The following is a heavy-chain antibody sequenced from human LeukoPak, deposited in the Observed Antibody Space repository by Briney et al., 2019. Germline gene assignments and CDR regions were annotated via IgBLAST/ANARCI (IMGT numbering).Heavy chain of an antibody. CDR1: GGTIRNYY. D-gene: IGHD3-9*01. V-gene: IGHV4-59*01. CDR3: ARHESYYDILTRYYYGYYFDY. Sequence: KPSETLSLTCTVSGGTIRNYYWSCIRQPPGKGLEGIGYIYYSGSTNYNPSLKRRVTISVDTSKNQFSLKVTSVTAADPAVYYCARHESYYDILTRYYYGYYFDYWGQGTLVTVSS. J-gene: IGHJ4*02. CDR2: IYYSGST.